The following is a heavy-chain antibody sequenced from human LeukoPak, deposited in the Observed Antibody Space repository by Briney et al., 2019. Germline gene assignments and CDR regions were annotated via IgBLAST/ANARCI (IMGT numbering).Heavy chain of an antibody. CDR3: HSLSGRTGAFDI. CDR2: TYYRSKWYN. D-gene: IGHD2-21*01. J-gene: IGHJ3*02. CDR1: VDSVSSNSAA. V-gene: IGHV6-1*01. Sequence: SQTLSLTCAISVDSVSSNSAACNSIRQSPSRGLEWLGRTYYRSKWYNDYAVSVKSRITINPDTSKNQFSLQLDSVTPEDTAVYCCHSLSGRTGAFDIWGRGTVVTVSS.